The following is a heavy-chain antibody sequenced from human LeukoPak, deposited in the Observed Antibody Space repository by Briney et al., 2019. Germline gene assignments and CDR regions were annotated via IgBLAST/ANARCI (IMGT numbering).Heavy chain of an antibody. CDR1: GGSISSYY. V-gene: IGHV4-59*12. Sequence: PSETLSLTCTVSGGSISSYYWSRIRQPPGKGLEWIGYVYYSGSTNYNPSLKSRVTISVDTSKNQFSLKLSSVTAADTAVYYCARGPDIVVVPAALLSPYGMDVWGQGTTVAVSS. CDR2: VYYSGST. J-gene: IGHJ6*02. D-gene: IGHD2-2*01. CDR3: ARGPDIVVVPAALLSPYGMDV.